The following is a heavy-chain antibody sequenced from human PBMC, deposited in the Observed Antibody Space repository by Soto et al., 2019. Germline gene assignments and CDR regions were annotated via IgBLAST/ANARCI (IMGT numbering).Heavy chain of an antibody. Sequence: GGSLRLSCEESGSTVSSYGMHWVRQAPGKGLEWLAFISYDGKKKFYADSVKGRFTMSRDDSLYLQMDSLRVEDTAMYYCAKGHTNSGWYFGAFEIWGQGTMVTVSS. V-gene: IGHV3-30*18. CDR3: AKGHTNSGWYFGAFEI. CDR2: ISYDGKKK. D-gene: IGHD6-13*01. J-gene: IGHJ3*02. CDR1: GSTVSSYG.